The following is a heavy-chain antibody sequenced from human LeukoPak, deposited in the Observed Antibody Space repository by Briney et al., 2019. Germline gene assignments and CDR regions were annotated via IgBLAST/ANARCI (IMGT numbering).Heavy chain of an antibody. D-gene: IGHD2-8*01. J-gene: IGHJ5*02. CDR2: IYADGRT. CDR1: GFTANNEY. CDR3: VRSVFS. V-gene: IGHV3-66*01. Sequence: GGSLRLSCAASGFTANNEYMSWVRQAPGRGLECVSLIYADGRTFYADSVKGRFTISRDNSRNTLDLQIGSLRAEDTAVYFCVRSVFSWGQGTRVTVSS.